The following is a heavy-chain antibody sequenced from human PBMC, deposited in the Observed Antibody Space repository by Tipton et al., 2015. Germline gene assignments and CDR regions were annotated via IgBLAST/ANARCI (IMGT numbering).Heavy chain of an antibody. J-gene: IGHJ4*02. V-gene: IGHV4-59*11. CDR1: GGSTTSHY. CDR2: NSYSGSA. CDR3: ARDFFYDSSALLGGFDY. Sequence: TLSLTCTVSGGSTTSHYWSWIRQPPGKGLEWIGYNSYSGSANYNSSLRGRVTISLDTSKNQFSLKLSSVTAADTAVYYCARDFFYDSSALLGGFDYWGQGTLVTVSS. D-gene: IGHD3-22*01.